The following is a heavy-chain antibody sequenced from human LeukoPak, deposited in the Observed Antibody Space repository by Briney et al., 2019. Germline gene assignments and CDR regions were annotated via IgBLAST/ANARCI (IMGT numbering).Heavy chain of an antibody. CDR2: ISYDGSNK. CDR1: GFTFSSYG. Sequence: GRSLRLSCAASGFTFSSYGMHWVRQAPGKGLEWVAVISYDGSNKYYADSVKGRLTISRDNSKNTLYLQMNSLRAEDTAVYYCARGGTRVYSPSDYWGQGALVTVSS. D-gene: IGHD5-18*01. V-gene: IGHV3-30*03. CDR3: ARGGTRVYSPSDY. J-gene: IGHJ4*02.